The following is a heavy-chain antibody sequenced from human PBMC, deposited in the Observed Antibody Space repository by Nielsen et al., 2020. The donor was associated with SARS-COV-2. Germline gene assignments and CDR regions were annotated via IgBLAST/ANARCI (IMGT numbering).Heavy chain of an antibody. D-gene: IGHD6-25*01. V-gene: IGHV3-11*05. J-gene: IGHJ4*02. CDR1: GFSSGEYG. CDR3: ARAYSSATGFDF. CDR2: ISSSSTYT. Sequence: SSTTSGFSSGEYGLSWVRQAPGKVLEWVAYISSSSTYTDYADSVKGRFSISIDNTNNALHLQMNSLRDEDTAVYYCARAYSSATGFDFWGQGTLVTVSS.